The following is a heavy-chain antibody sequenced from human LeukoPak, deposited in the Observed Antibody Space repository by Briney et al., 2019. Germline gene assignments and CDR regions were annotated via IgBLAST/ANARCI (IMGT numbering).Heavy chain of an antibody. CDR1: GFTFDDYA. D-gene: IGHD2-15*01. J-gene: IGHJ4*02. CDR2: ISWNSGSI. CDR3: EKDGS. Sequence: PGGSLRLSCAASGFTFDDYAMHWVRQAPGKGLEWVPGISWNSGSIGYADSVKGRFTISRDNAKNSLYLQMNSLRAEDTALYYCEKDGSWGQGTLVTVSS. V-gene: IGHV3-9*01.